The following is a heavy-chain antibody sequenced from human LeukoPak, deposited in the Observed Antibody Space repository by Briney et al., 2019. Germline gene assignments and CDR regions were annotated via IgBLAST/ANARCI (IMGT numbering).Heavy chain of an antibody. CDR1: GFTFDVYG. CDR2: INWNGGST. J-gene: IGHJ6*03. Sequence: RPEGSLRLSCAASGFTFDVYGMSCVRQAPGKGLEWVSGINWNGGSTGYADSVKGRFTISRDNAKNSLYLQMNSLRAEDTAVYYCAREIAYSSSWWGYDMDVWGKVTTVTVSS. V-gene: IGHV3-20*04. CDR3: AREIAYSSSWWGYDMDV. D-gene: IGHD6-13*01.